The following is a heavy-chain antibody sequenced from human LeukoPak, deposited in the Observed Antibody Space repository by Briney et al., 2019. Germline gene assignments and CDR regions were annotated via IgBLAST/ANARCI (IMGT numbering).Heavy chain of an antibody. J-gene: IGHJ5*02. D-gene: IGHD6-6*01. CDR3: ARTLYSSSSVPFWFDP. Sequence: SETLSLTWTVSGGSISSSSYYWGWIRQPPGKGLEWIGSIYYSGSTYYNPSLKSRVTISVDTSKNQFSLKLSSVTAADTAVYYCARTLYSSSSVPFWFDPWGQGTLVTVSS. V-gene: IGHV4-39*07. CDR2: IYYSGST. CDR1: GGSISSSSYY.